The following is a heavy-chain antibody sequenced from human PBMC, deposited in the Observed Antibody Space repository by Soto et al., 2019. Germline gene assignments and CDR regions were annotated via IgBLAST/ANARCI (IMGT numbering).Heavy chain of an antibody. D-gene: IGHD1-1*01. J-gene: IGHJ6*02. CDR2: ISGSGGST. CDR3: TSATGATLYYYYYGMDV. CDR1: GFTFSSYA. Sequence: GGSLRLSCAASGFTFSSYAMSWVRQAPGKGLEWVSAISGSGGSTYYADSVKGRFTISRDDSKSIAYLQMNSLKTEDTAVYYCTSATGATLYYYYYGMDVWGQGTTVTV. V-gene: IGHV3-23*01.